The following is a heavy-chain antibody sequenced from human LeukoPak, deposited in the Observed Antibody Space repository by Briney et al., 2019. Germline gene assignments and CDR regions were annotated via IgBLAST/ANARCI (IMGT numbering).Heavy chain of an antibody. CDR2: INSDGSST. D-gene: IGHD2-21*02. CDR3: ARDPVYCGGDCYYDAFDI. CDR1: GFTFSSYW. Sequence: GGSLRHSCAASGFTFSSYWMHWVRQAPGKGLVWVSRINSDGSSTSYADSVKGRFTISRDNAKNTLYLQMNSLRAEDTAVYYCARDPVYCGGDCYYDAFDIWGQGTMVTVSS. V-gene: IGHV3-74*01. J-gene: IGHJ3*02.